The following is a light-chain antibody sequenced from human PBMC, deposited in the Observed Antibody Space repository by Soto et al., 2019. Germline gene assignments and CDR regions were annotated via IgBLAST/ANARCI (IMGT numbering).Light chain of an antibody. Sequence: EIVLTQSPGTLSLSPGERATLSCRASQYVTSSYLAWYLQKPGQAPRLLIYGASSRATGIPDRFSGSGSGTDFTLTISRLEPGDFAVYYCQQYGGSPFTFGPGTKVDIK. J-gene: IGKJ3*01. CDR2: GAS. V-gene: IGKV3-20*01. CDR3: QQYGGSPFT. CDR1: QYVTSSY.